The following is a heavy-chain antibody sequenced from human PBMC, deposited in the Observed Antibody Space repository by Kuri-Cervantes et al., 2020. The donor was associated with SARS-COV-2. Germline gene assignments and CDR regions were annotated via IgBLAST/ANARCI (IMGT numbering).Heavy chain of an antibody. CDR2: IMPNGSET. J-gene: IGHJ6*03. Sequence: GESLKISFAASEFTFSSYWMSGVGQAPGRGLEGVANIMPNGSETYYVDSVNGRFTLSEDNAKNSLYLQMTSLRGEDTAVYYCSRGNDFWNGHSAPFYYMDVWGKGTTVTVSS. V-gene: IGHV3-7*03. D-gene: IGHD3-3*01. CDR1: EFTFSSYW. CDR3: SRGNDFWNGHSAPFYYMDV.